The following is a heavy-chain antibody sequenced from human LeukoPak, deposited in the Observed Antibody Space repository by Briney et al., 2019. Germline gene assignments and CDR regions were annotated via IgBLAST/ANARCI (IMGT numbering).Heavy chain of an antibody. CDR3: ARDHSYCSGGSCYSLAFDF. Sequence: GGSLRLSCAASGFTFSTYSMNWVRQAPGKGLEWVSSISSSSSYIYYADSVKGRCTISRDNAKNSLCLQMNSLRAEDTAVYYCARDHSYCSGGSCYSLAFDFWGQGTMVTVSS. J-gene: IGHJ3*01. CDR2: ISSSSSYI. CDR1: GFTFSTYS. V-gene: IGHV3-21*01. D-gene: IGHD2-15*01.